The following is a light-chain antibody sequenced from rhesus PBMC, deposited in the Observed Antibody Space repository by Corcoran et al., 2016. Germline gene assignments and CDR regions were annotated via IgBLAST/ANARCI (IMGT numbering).Light chain of an antibody. J-gene: IGKJ2*01. Sequence: DIQMTQSPSSLSASVGDTVTITCRASQSIGTWLGWYQQKAGKAPELLIYKASSLQSGVPSRFSGSGSETDFTLTISSLQSEDFATDYCQQYSSSPYSFGPGTKVEIK. CDR2: KAS. CDR1: QSIGTW. CDR3: QQYSSSPYS. V-gene: IGKV1-22*01.